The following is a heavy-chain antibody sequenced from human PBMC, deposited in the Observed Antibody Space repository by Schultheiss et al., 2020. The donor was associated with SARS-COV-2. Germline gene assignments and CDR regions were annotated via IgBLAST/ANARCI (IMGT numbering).Heavy chain of an antibody. CDR2: IWYDGSNK. CDR1: GFTFSSYG. J-gene: IGHJ5*02. CDR3: ARVWHGDLRFDP. V-gene: IGHV3-33*01. Sequence: GESLKISCAASGFTFSSYGMHWVRQAPGKGLEWVAVIWYDGSNKYYADSVKGRFTISRDNSKNTLYLQMNSLRAEDTAVYYCARVWHGDLRFDPWGQGTLVTVSS. D-gene: IGHD4-17*01.